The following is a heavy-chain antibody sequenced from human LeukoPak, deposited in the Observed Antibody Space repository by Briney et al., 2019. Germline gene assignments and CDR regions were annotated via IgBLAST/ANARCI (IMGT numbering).Heavy chain of an antibody. J-gene: IGHJ4*02. D-gene: IGHD3-9*01. CDR2: IYYSGST. CDR3: ARALPYYDILTGYRIRGPGFDY. Sequence: PSETLSLTCTVSGDSISTSNSYWGWIRQPPGKGLEWIGSIYYSGSTYYNPSLKSRVTISVDTSKNQFSLKLSSVTAADTAVYYCARALPYYDILTGYRIRGPGFDYWGQGTPVTVSS. V-gene: IGHV4-39*01. CDR1: GDSISTSNSY.